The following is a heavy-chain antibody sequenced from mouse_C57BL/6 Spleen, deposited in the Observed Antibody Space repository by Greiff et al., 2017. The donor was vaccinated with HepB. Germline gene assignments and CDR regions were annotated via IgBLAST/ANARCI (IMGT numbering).Heavy chain of an antibody. V-gene: IGHV1-62-2*01. D-gene: IGHD1-1*01. CDR3: ARHEERVTTGGSYFDY. CDR2: FYPGSGSI. J-gene: IGHJ2*01. CDR1: GYTFTEYT. Sequence: QVQLQQSGAELVKPGASVKLSCKASGYTFTEYTIHWVKQRSGQGLEWIGWFYPGSGSIKYNEKFKDKATLTADKSSSTVYMELSRLTSEDSAVSFCARHEERVTTGGSYFDYWGQGTTLTVSS.